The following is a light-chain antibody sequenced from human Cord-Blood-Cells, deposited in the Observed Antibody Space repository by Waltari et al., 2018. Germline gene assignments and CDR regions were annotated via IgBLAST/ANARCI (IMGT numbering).Light chain of an antibody. CDR3: CSYAGSSTWV. Sequence: QSALTHPASVSGSPGQSHTFPCTGTSRDVESSNLVSWYQQHPGKAPKLMIYDASKRPSGVANRFSGYKSGNTASLTSSGLQAEDEADYYCCSYAGSSTWVFGGGTKLTVL. CDR1: SRDVESSNL. CDR2: DAS. V-gene: IGLV2-23*01. J-gene: IGLJ3*02.